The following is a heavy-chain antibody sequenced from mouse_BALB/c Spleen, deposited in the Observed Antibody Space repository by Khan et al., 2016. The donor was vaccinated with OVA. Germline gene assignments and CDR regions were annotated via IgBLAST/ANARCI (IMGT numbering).Heavy chain of an antibody. Sequence: VQLQQSGAELVRSGASVKLSCTASGFNIKDYYMHWVKQRPEQGLEWIGWIDPENGDTEYAPKFQGKATMTADTSSNTAYLQLSSLTSEDTAVYYWNAETGKGAYWGQGTLVTVSA. CDR3: NAETGKGAY. V-gene: IGHV14-4*02. J-gene: IGHJ3*01. CDR1: GFNIKDYY. CDR2: IDPENGDT. D-gene: IGHD4-1*01.